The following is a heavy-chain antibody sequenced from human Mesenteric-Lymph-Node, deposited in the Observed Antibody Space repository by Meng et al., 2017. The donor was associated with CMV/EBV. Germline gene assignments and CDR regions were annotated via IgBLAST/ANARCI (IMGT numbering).Heavy chain of an antibody. CDR1: GVSVYSSDQY. D-gene: IGHD3-3*01. Sequence: GSLRLSCTVSGVSVYSSDQYWSWIRQSPGKGLEWIGYISDTGSTKDNPSLKSRVTLSIDTSKNQFSLKLRSVTAADTAIYYCARGRGSGYPQGGYFQHWGQGTLVTVSS. CDR3: ARGRGSGYPQGGYFQH. CDR2: ISDTGST. V-gene: IGHV4-61*08. J-gene: IGHJ1*01.